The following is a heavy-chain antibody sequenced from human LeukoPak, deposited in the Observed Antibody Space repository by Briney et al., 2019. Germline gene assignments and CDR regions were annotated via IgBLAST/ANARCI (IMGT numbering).Heavy chain of an antibody. D-gene: IGHD3-22*01. V-gene: IGHV3-48*01. J-gene: IGHJ4*02. Sequence: GGSLRLSCAASAFTFTTYSMNWVRQAPGKGLEWLSYISSSSNTIYYADSVKGRFTISRDNAKNSLYLQMNTLRAEDTAVYYCASLIPYYYDSSTYSPGDYWGQGTLVTVSS. CDR2: ISSSSNTI. CDR3: ASLIPYYYDSSTYSPGDY. CDR1: AFTFTTYS.